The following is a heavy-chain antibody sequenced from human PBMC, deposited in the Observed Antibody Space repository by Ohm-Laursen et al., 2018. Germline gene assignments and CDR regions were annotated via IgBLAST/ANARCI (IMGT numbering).Heavy chain of an antibody. V-gene: IGHV3-66*01. CDR3: ARDPYNMDV. Sequence: SLRLSCAAFGFTVSRNDMNWVRQAPGKGLEWVSVIYSGGNTYYADSVKGRFTISRDNSKNTLYLQMNSLRAEDTAVYYCARDPYNMDVWGQGTTVTVSS. CDR2: IYSGGNT. J-gene: IGHJ6*02. CDR1: GFTVSRND. D-gene: IGHD5-24*01.